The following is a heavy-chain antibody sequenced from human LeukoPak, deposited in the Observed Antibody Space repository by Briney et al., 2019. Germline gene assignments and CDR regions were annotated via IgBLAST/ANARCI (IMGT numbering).Heavy chain of an antibody. CDR1: GGTFSSYA. CDR3: ARSPENYGSGSFTVYPYFDY. V-gene: IGHV1-69*01. J-gene: IGHJ4*02. Sequence: GASVKVSCKASGGTFSSYAISWVRQAPGQGLEWMGGIIPIFGTVNYAQKFQGRVTITADESTSTAYMELSSLRSEDTAVYYCARSPENYGSGSFTVYPYFDYWGQGTLVTVSS. CDR2: IIPIFGTV. D-gene: IGHD3-10*01.